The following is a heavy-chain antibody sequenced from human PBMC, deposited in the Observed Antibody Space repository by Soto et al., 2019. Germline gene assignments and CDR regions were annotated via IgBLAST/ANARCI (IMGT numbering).Heavy chain of an antibody. V-gene: IGHV3-7*05. CDR2: IKEDGSEK. Sequence: PGGSLRLSCAASGFTFSSYWMSWVRQTPGKGLEWVANIKEDGSEKYYVDSVNGRFTISRDNAKNSLYLQMNSLRAEDTAVYYCARILRSGYSGYFFAYWGQGILVTLSS. CDR3: ARILRSGYSGYFFAY. D-gene: IGHD5-12*01. CDR1: GFTFSSYW. J-gene: IGHJ4*02.